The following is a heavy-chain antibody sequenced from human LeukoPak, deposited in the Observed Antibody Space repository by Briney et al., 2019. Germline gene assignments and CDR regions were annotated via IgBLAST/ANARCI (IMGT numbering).Heavy chain of an antibody. CDR1: GGSISSYY. J-gene: IGHJ6*02. Sequence: PSETLSLTCTVSGGSISSYYWSWIRQPPGKGLEWIGYIYYSGSTNYNPSLKSRVTISVDTPKSQFSLKLSSVTAADTAVYYCASALVHLDYGMDVWGQGTTVTVSS. CDR3: ASALVHLDYGMDV. D-gene: IGHD6-13*01. CDR2: IYYSGST. V-gene: IGHV4-59*08.